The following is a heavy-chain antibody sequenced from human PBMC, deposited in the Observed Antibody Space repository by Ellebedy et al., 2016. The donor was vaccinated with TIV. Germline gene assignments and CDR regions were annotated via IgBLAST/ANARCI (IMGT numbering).Heavy chain of an antibody. Sequence: GGSLRLSRAASGFTFRNFAMTWVRQAPGKGLAWVSSISSSGVSSDYADSVRGRVTISRDNSKSTLYLQMDSLRADDSAEYYCSKLDSSGYYYGRLDYWGQGTLVTVSS. V-gene: IGHV3-23*01. D-gene: IGHD3-22*01. J-gene: IGHJ4*02. CDR3: SKLDSSGYYYGRLDY. CDR1: GFTFRNFA. CDR2: ISSSGVSS.